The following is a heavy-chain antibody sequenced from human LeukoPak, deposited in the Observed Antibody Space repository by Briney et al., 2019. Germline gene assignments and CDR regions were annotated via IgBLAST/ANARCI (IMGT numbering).Heavy chain of an antibody. CDR3: ARKTDSSGSGDY. CDR2: IYYSGST. Sequence: NPSETLSLTCTVSGGSISSYYWSWIRQPPGKGLEWIGYIYYSGSTNYNPSLKSRVTISVDTSKNQFSLKLSSVTAADTAVYYCARKTDSSGSGDYWGQGTLVTVSS. D-gene: IGHD3-22*01. V-gene: IGHV4-59*08. CDR1: GGSISSYY. J-gene: IGHJ4*02.